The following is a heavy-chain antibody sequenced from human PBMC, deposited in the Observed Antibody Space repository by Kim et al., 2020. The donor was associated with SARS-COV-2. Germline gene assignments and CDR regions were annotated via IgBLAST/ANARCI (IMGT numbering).Heavy chain of an antibody. J-gene: IGHJ4*02. CDR3: ARDSISYGSGMDY. V-gene: IGHV3-21*01. Sequence: DPLRARFTTSRANAKNSLYLQMNSLRADDTAVYYCARDSISYGSGMDYWGQGTLVTVSS. D-gene: IGHD3-10*01.